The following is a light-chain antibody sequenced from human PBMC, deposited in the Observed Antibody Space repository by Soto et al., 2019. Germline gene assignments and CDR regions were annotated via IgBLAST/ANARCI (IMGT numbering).Light chain of an antibody. CDR3: QSPWT. CDR2: KAS. CDR1: QSISSW. J-gene: IGKJ1*01. Sequence: DSQMNQSPSTLSSSVGDRVTITCRASQSISSWLAWYQQKPGKAPKLLIYKASSLESGVPSRFSGSGSGTEFTLTISSLQPDDFAPYYCQSPWTFGQGTKVEIK. V-gene: IGKV1-5*03.